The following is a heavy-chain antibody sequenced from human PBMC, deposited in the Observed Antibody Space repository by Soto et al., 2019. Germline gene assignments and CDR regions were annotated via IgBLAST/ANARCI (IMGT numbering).Heavy chain of an antibody. D-gene: IGHD6-6*01. V-gene: IGHV3-30*18. CDR2: ISFDGTTI. Sequence: QVQLVESGGGVVQPGRSLRLSCAVAGFSFSSYGMHWVRQAPGKGLEWVAFISFDGTTIYYADSVKGRFTISRDKSKSTLKLQMNSLRAGETAVYYCAKYGFDSSPSGGMDVWGQGTRVTVSS. CDR1: GFSFSSYG. J-gene: IGHJ6*02. CDR3: AKYGFDSSPSGGMDV.